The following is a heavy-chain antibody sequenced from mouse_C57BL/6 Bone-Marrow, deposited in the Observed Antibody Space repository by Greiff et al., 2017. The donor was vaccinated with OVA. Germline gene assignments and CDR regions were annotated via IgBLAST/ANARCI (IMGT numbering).Heavy chain of an antibody. CDR3: ARQYYYGSSFYAMDY. J-gene: IGHJ4*01. CDR2: ISNLAYSI. CDR1: GFTFSDYG. D-gene: IGHD1-1*01. V-gene: IGHV5-15*01. Sequence: DVMLVESGGGLVQPGGSLKLSCAASGFTFSDYGMAWVRQAPRKGPEWVAFISNLAYSIYYADTVTGRFTISRENAKNTLYLEMSSLRSEDTAMYYCARQYYYGSSFYAMDYWGQGTSVTVSS.